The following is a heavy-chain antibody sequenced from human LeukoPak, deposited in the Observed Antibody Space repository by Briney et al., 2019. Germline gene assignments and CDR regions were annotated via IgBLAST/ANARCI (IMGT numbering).Heavy chain of an antibody. CDR1: GFTFSSYS. J-gene: IGHJ4*02. V-gene: IGHV3-21*01. CDR2: ISSSSTYI. D-gene: IGHD1-26*01. CDR3: ARDLGWELLSYFDY. Sequence: GGSLRLTCAASGFTFSSYSLNWVRQAPGKGLEWVSFISSSSTYINYADSVKGRFTTSRDNAKNSLYLQMNSLRAEDTAVYYCARDLGWELLSYFDYWGQGTLVTVSS.